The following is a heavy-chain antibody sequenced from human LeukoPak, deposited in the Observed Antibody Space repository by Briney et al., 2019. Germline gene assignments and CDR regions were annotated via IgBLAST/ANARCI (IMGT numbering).Heavy chain of an antibody. CDR3: ARERRITMVRENWFDP. CDR1: GYTFTGYY. D-gene: IGHD3-10*01. V-gene: IGHV1-2*02. CDR2: INPNSGGT. Sequence: GASVEVSCKASGYTFTGYYMHWVRQAPGQGLEWMGWINPNSGGTNYAQKFQGRVTMTRDTSISTAYMELSRLSSDDTAVYYCARERRITMVRENWFDPWGQGTLVTVSS. J-gene: IGHJ5*02.